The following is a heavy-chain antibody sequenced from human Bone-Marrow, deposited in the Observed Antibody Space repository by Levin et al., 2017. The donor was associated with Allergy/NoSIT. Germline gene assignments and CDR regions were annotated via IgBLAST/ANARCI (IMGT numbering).Heavy chain of an antibody. Sequence: GGSLRLSCAASGFTFSSYGIHWVRQAPGKGLEWVALIWNDGSNKYYADSVKGRFTISRDNSKSTLYLQMNSLRAEDTAIYYCTRGIVYYDSSGYSRYYFDYWGQGSLVTVSS. CDR2: IWNDGSNK. CDR3: TRGIVYYDSSGYSRYYFDY. J-gene: IGHJ4*02. CDR1: GFTFSSYG. D-gene: IGHD3-22*01. V-gene: IGHV3-33*01.